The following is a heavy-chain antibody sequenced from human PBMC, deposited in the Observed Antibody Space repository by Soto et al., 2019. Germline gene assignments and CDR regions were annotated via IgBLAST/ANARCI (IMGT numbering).Heavy chain of an antibody. CDR3: ATDRVSGSGAIDY. CDR2: IKSKADGGAT. J-gene: IGHJ4*02. D-gene: IGHD5-12*01. CDR1: GFSFSNAW. Sequence: EVQLVESGGGLVKPGGSPRLSCAASGFSFSNAWMNWVRQAPGKGLEWVGRIKSKADGGATDYAAHVKGRFTISRDDSENMLYLQINSLKTDDTAVYYCATDRVSGSGAIDYWGQGTLVTVSS. V-gene: IGHV3-15*07.